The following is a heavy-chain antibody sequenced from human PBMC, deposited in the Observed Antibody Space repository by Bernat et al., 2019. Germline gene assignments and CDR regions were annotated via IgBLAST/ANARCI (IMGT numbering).Heavy chain of an antibody. D-gene: IGHD6-6*01. J-gene: IGHJ5*02. CDR1: GGTFSSYT. Sequence: QVQLVQSGAEVKKPGSSVKVSCKASGGTFSSYTISWVRQAPGQGLEWMGRIIPILGIANYAQKFQGRVTITADKSTSTAYMELSRLRSDDTAVYYCARDRFLDSSSWFDPWGQGTLVTVSS. CDR3: ARDRFLDSSSWFDP. CDR2: IIPILGIA. V-gene: IGHV1-69*08.